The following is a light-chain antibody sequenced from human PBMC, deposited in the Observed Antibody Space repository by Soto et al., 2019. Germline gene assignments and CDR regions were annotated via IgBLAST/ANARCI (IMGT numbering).Light chain of an antibody. J-gene: IGKJ4*01. CDR2: DAS. Sequence: ERVMTQSPATLSVSAGESVSLSCRASQSIYDKLSWYQQKPGQTPRLLIYDASTRATGISGSFSGSGSETEFTLTLSSLQSEDFAVYYCQQHNNRPHFGGGTKVDI. CDR1: QSIYDK. V-gene: IGKV3-15*01. CDR3: QQHNNRPH.